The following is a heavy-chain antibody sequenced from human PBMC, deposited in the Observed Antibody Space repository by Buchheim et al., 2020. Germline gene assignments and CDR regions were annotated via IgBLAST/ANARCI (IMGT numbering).Heavy chain of an antibody. CDR1: GGSINRGGFY. CDR3: GRPARPGGDWYFDL. D-gene: IGHD3-16*01. J-gene: IGHJ2*01. CDR2: IDSSGTT. V-gene: IGHV4-31*03. Sequence: QVQLQESGPGLIKPSQTLPLTCSVSGGSINRGGFYWSWIRQHPGKGLEWIGFIDSSGTTSYNPSLESRVATSIDTSKNQFFLKLSSVTAADTAVYYCGRPARPGGDWYFDLWGRGTL.